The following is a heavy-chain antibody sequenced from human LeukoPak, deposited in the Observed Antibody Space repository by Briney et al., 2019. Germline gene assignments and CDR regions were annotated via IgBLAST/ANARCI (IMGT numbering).Heavy chain of an antibody. V-gene: IGHV3-23*01. Sequence: GGSLRLSCGASGFTFSSYAMSWVRQAPGKGLEGVSAISGSGGSTYYADSVKGRFTISRDNSKNTLYLQMNSLTAEATAVYYCAKDTPLRRPYYFDYWGQGTLVTVSS. CDR3: AKDTPLRRPYYFDY. CDR2: ISGSGGST. CDR1: GFTFSSYA. J-gene: IGHJ4*02.